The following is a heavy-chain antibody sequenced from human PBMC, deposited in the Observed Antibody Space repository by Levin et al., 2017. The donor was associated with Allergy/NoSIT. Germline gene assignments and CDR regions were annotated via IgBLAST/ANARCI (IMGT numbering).Heavy chain of an antibody. CDR1: GGSISSYY. D-gene: IGHD1-26*01. CDR3: ARDQNSGSYLARGYDAFDI. V-gene: IGHV4-59*01. J-gene: IGHJ3*02. CDR2: IYYSGST. Sequence: SQTLSLTCTVSGGSISSYYWSWIRQPPGKGLEWIGYIYYSGSTNYNPSLKSRVTISVDTSKNQFSLKLSSVTAADTAVYYCARDQNSGSYLARGYDAFDIWGQGTMVTVSS.